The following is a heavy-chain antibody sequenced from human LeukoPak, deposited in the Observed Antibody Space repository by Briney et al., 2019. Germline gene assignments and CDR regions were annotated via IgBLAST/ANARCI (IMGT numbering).Heavy chain of an antibody. D-gene: IGHD3-3*01. CDR2: INHSGST. V-gene: IGHV4-34*01. J-gene: IGHJ5*02. Sequence: SETLSLTCAVYGGSFSGYYWSWIRQPPGKGLEWIGEINHSGSTNYNPSLKSRVTISVDTSKNQFSLKLSSVTAADTAVYYCARGIPAYYDFWSGYYPGRWFDPWGQGTLVTVSS. CDR1: GGSFSGYY. CDR3: ARGIPAYYDFWSGYYPGRWFDP.